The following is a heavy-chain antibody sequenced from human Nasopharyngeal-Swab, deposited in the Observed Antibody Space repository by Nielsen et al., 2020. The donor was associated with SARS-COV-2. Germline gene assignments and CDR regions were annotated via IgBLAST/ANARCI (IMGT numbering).Heavy chain of an antibody. CDR3: ARHLFPRGDYYGMDV. V-gene: IGHV5-51*01. CDR1: GYSFTAYW. Sequence: KVSCKGSGYSFTAYWIGWVRQMPGKGLEWMGIIYPGGSDTRYSPSFQGQVTISADKSISTAYLQWSSLKASDTAIYYCARHLFPRGDYYGMDVWGQGTTVTVSS. D-gene: IGHD2-15*01. J-gene: IGHJ6*02. CDR2: IYPGGSDT.